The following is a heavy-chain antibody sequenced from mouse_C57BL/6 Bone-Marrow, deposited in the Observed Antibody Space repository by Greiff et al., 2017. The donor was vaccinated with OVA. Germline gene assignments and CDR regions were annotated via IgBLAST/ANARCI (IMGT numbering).Heavy chain of an antibody. D-gene: IGHD2-5*01. CDR3: ARPPHSNYWFAY. J-gene: IGHJ3*01. Sequence: DVKLVESGGGLVKPGGSLKLSCAASGFTFSDYGMHWVRQAPEKGLEWVAYISSGSSTIYYADTVKGRFTISRDNAKNTLFLQMTSLRSEDTAMYYCARPPHSNYWFAYWGQGTLVTVSA. CDR1: GFTFSDYG. V-gene: IGHV5-17*01. CDR2: ISSGSSTI.